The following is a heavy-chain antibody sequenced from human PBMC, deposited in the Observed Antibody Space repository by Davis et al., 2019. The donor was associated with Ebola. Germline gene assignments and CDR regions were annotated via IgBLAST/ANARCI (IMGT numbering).Heavy chain of an antibody. CDR1: GFTFSSYA. CDR2: ISYDGSNK. CDR3: ASREVGLHNLY. Sequence: PGGSLRLSCAASGFTFSSYAMHWVRQAPGKGLEWVAVISYDGSNKYYADSVKGRFTISRDNSKNTVYMQMHNLRAEDTAVYYCASREVGLHNLYWGEGTLVSVSS. V-gene: IGHV3-30-3*01. J-gene: IGHJ4*02. D-gene: IGHD1-26*01.